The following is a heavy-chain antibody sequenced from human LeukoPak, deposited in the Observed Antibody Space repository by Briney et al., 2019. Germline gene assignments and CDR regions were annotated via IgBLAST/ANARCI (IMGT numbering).Heavy chain of an antibody. CDR3: ARALGYCSGGSCYQYYYYYYGMDV. V-gene: IGHV4-34*01. CDR2: INHSGST. Sequence: PSETLSLTCAVYGGSFSGYYWSWIRQPPGKGLEWIGEINHSGSTNYNPSLKSRVTISVDTSKNQLSLRLSSVTAADTAVYYCARALGYCSGGSCYQYYYYYYGMDVWGQGTTVTVSS. D-gene: IGHD2-15*01. CDR1: GGSFSGYY. J-gene: IGHJ6*02.